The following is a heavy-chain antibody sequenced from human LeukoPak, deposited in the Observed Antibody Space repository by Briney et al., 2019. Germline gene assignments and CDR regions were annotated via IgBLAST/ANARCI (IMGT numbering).Heavy chain of an antibody. D-gene: IGHD5-18*01. V-gene: IGHV3-11*01. CDR3: ATRTDTAMVNDAFDI. CDR1: GFTFSDYY. J-gene: IGHJ3*02. Sequence: PGGSLRLSCAASGFTFSDYYMSWIRQAPGKGLEWVSYISSSGSTIYYADSVKGRFTISRDNAKNSLYLQMNSLRAEDTAVYYCATRTDTAMVNDAFDIWGQGTMVTVSS. CDR2: ISSSGSTI.